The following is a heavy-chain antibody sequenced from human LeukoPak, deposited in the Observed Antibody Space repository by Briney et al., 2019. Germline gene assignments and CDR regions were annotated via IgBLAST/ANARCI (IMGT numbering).Heavy chain of an antibody. CDR1: GYTFTSYD. Sequence: ASVKVSCKASGYTFTSYDINWVRQATGQGLEWMGWMNPNSGNTGYAQKFQGRVTMTRNTSISTAYMELSSLRSEDTAVYYCARGGGSRIDYYYYYMDVWGKGTTVTISS. J-gene: IGHJ6*03. CDR3: ARGGGSRIDYYYYYMDV. D-gene: IGHD3-10*01. CDR2: MNPNSGNT. V-gene: IGHV1-8*01.